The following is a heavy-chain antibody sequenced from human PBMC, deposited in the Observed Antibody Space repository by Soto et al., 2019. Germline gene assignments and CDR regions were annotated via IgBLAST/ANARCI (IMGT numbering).Heavy chain of an antibody. CDR1: GFTFSGSA. CDR3: SRQASAFWSGKPQYYMDV. CDR2: IRSKGNNYAT. D-gene: IGHD3-3*01. V-gene: IGHV3-73*01. Sequence: EVQLVESGGGLVQPGGSLKLSCAASGFTFSGSAMHWVRQASGKGLEWLGRIRSKGNNYATAYGASLRGRFTITRDESKDTTYLQMNSLNTEDTAVYYCSRQASAFWSGKPQYYMDVWGKGTTVTVSS. J-gene: IGHJ6*03.